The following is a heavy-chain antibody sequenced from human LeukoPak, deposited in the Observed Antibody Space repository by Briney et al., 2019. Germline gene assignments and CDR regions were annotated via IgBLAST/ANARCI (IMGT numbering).Heavy chain of an antibody. V-gene: IGHV1-18*01. CDR1: GYTFTSYG. Sequence: ASVKVSCKASGYTFTSYGISWVRQAPGQGLEWMGWISAYNGNTNYAQKLQGRVTMTTDTSTSTAFMELRSLRSDDTAVYYCARMKQQPVRWNYYYYMDVWGKGTTVTVSS. CDR2: ISAYNGNT. J-gene: IGHJ6*03. D-gene: IGHD6-13*01. CDR3: ARMKQQPVRWNYYYYMDV.